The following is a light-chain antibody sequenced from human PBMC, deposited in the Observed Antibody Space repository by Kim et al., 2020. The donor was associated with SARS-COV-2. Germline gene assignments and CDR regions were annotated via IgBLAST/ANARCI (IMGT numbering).Light chain of an antibody. CDR3: SSYTTSSAPYV. V-gene: IGLV2-14*03. CDR1: SSDVGAYNY. J-gene: IGLJ1*01. CDR2: DVS. Sequence: QSVLTQPASVSGSPGQSITISCTGTSSDVGAYNYVSWYQQHPGKAPKLMLYDVSNRPSGVSNRFSGSKSGNTASLTIAGLQPEDEADYYCSSYTTSSAPYVFGTGTKVTVL.